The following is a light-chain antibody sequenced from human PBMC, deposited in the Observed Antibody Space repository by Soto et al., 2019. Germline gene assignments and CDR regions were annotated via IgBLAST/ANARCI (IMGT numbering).Light chain of an antibody. J-gene: IGLJ1*01. CDR3: CSYAGSYTSPYV. CDR2: DDS. CDR1: SNDVGGYNY. V-gene: IGLV2-11*01. Sequence: QSMLTQPRSVSGSPGQSVTISCTGTSNDVGGYNYVSWYQQHPGKAHKLMNYDDSKRPSGVPYRFSGSKSGNTASPDKSGVQAEDEADYYCCSYAGSYTSPYVFGTGTKVTV.